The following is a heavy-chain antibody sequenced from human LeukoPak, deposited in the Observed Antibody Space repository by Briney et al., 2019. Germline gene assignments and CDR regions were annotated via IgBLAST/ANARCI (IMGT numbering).Heavy chain of an antibody. V-gene: IGHV4-34*01. J-gene: IGHJ6*02. D-gene: IGHD3-10*01. CDR2: INHSGST. CDR3: ARVNYYGSGSYYTLYYYYYGMDV. CDR1: GGSFSGYY. Sequence: SETLSLTCAVYGGSFSGYYWSWIRQPPGKGLEWIGEINHSGSTNYNPSLKSRVTISVDTSKNQFSLKLSSVTAADTAVYYCARVNYYGSGSYYTLYYYYYGMDVWGQGTTVTVSS.